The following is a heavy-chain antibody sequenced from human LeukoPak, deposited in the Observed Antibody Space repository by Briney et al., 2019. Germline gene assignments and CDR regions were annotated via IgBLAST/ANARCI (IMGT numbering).Heavy chain of an antibody. Sequence: SGGSLRLSCVASGFTFSTYTMNWIRQAPGKGLEWVGRIKSKTDGGTTDYAAPVKGRFTISRDDSKNTLYLQMNSLKTEDTAVYYCSTTYHYDSSEGYWGQGTLVTVSS. CDR1: GFTFSTYT. V-gene: IGHV3-15*07. CDR2: IKSKTDGGTT. J-gene: IGHJ4*02. CDR3: STTYHYDSSEGY. D-gene: IGHD3-22*01.